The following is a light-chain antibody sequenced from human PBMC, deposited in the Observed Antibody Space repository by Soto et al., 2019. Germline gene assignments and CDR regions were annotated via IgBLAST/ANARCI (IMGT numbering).Light chain of an antibody. V-gene: IGKV1-39*01. CDR3: QHSYYSPWT. CDR2: AAS. CDR1: QSISTF. Sequence: DIQMTQSPSSLSASEGDRVTISCRASQSISTFLNWYQQKPGKAPKLLIYAASTLQSGVPARFSGSGSGTDFTLTITSLQPEDFANYYCQHSYYSPWTFGQRTKVDMK. J-gene: IGKJ1*01.